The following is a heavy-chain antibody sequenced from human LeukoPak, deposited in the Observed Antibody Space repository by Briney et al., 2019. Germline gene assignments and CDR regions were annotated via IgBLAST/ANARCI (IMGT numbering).Heavy chain of an antibody. V-gene: IGHV1-46*01. Sequence: ASVKVSCKASGYTFTSYYMHWVRQAPGQGLEWMGRIDPSGGSTSYAQKFQGRVTMTRDTSTSTVYMELSRLRSEDTAVYYCARDLRGYSYYYGMDVWGQGTTVTVSS. J-gene: IGHJ6*02. CDR3: ARDLRGYSYYYGMDV. D-gene: IGHD5-12*01. CDR1: GYTFTSYY. CDR2: IDPSGGST.